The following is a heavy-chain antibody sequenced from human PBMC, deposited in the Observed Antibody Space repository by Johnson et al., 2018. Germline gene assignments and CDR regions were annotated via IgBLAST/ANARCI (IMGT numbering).Heavy chain of an antibody. CDR3: AYRMAERGQKYFQD. Sequence: EVQLVESGGGLVQPGGSLRLSCAASGFTFSSYAMNWVRQAPGKGLDWVSAISASGGTTYYADSVKGRFSISRDNSKNTLYLELSSRRGEDSALYNCAYRMAERGQKYFQDWGQGALVTVSS. CDR1: GFTFSSYA. CDR2: ISASGGTT. V-gene: IGHV3-23*04. J-gene: IGHJ1*01. D-gene: IGHD5-12*01.